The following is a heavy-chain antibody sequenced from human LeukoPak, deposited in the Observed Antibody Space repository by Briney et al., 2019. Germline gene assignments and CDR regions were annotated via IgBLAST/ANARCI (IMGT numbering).Heavy chain of an antibody. Sequence: GGSLRLSCAACGFTFDDYGMSWVRQAPGKGLEWVSGINWNGGSTGYADSVKGRFTISRDNAKNSLYLQMNSLRVEDTALYYCARANYYASGSPSSFDYWGQGTLVTVSS. CDR1: GFTFDDYG. CDR3: ARANYYASGSPSSFDY. D-gene: IGHD3-10*01. V-gene: IGHV3-20*04. J-gene: IGHJ4*02. CDR2: INWNGGST.